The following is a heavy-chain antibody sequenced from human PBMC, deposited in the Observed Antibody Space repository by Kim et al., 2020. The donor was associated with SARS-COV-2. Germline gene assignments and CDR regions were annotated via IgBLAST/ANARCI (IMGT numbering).Heavy chain of an antibody. V-gene: IGHV3-23*01. D-gene: IGHD1-26*01. CDR2: ISTSGGTT. Sequence: GGSLRLSCAASGFTFSSSVMDWVRQAPRKGLEWISVISTSGGTTYYADSVKGRFTISRDNSKNTLYLQMDSLRVEDTALYYCARELSGHRNFDLWGRGTLVTVSS. CDR3: ARELSGHRNFDL. J-gene: IGHJ2*01. CDR1: GFTFSSSV.